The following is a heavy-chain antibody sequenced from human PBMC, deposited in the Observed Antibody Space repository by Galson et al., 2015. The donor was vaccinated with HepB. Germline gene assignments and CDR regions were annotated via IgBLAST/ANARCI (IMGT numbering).Heavy chain of an antibody. CDR2: IIPIYGTA. V-gene: IGHV1-69*13. CDR3: ARELIGGNCDCVSN. Sequence: SVKVSCKASGGTFSSYAISWVRQAPGQGLEWMGGIIPIYGTANYAQKFQGRVTITADESTSTAYMELSSLRSEDTAVYYCARELIGGNCDCVSNWGQGTLVTVSS. CDR1: GGTFSSYA. D-gene: IGHD2-21*02. J-gene: IGHJ4*02.